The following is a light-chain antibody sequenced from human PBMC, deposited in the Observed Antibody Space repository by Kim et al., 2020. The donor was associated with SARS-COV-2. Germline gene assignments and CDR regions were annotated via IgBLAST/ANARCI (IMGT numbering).Light chain of an antibody. Sequence: VSPGQTASITCSGDRLGDKYASWYQQKPGQSPVLVIYNDSRRPSGIPERFSGSNSGSTATLTISGTQAIDEADYYCQAWDNNNGVFGGGTQLIVL. CDR1: RLGDKY. CDR3: QAWDNNNGV. V-gene: IGLV3-1*01. CDR2: NDS. J-gene: IGLJ3*02.